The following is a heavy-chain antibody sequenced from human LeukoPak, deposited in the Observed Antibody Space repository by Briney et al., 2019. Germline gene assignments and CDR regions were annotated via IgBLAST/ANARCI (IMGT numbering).Heavy chain of an antibody. J-gene: IGHJ4*02. CDR1: GFTFNNYG. V-gene: IGHV3-20*04. Sequence: GESLRLSCAASGFTFNNYGMSWVRQAPGKGLEWVSGINWNAVRVGYADSVKGRFTIFRDNAKNSLYLQMNSLRAEDTAFYYCARLRNYDSSGYYFEIDYWGQGTLVTVSS. CDR3: ARLRNYDSSGYYFEIDY. D-gene: IGHD3-22*01. CDR2: INWNAVRV.